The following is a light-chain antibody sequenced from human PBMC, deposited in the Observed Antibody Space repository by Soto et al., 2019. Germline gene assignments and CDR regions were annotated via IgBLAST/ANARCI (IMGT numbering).Light chain of an antibody. Sequence: EIVLTQPPDTLSLSPGERATLYCRASQRVSSDSLAWYQQQPGQAPRLLIYSTSNRATGIPDRFSGSGSGTDFTLTISSLGPEDFALYYCQQRSNWPITFGQGTRLEI. J-gene: IGKJ5*01. CDR1: QRVSSDS. CDR2: STS. V-gene: IGKV3D-20*02. CDR3: QQRSNWPIT.